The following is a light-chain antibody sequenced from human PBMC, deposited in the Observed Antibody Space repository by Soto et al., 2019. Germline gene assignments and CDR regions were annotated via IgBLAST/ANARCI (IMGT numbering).Light chain of an antibody. J-gene: IGKJ2*01. V-gene: IGKV1-39*01. CDR1: QAISTS. CDR3: LQHYHSPPT. Sequence: DIPMTQSPSSLSASVGDRVTISCRASQAISTSLNWYQQKPGKAPKLLIYAASSLQTGVPSRFTGSGSATYFTLTISSLHPEDFATYHCLQHYHSPPTFGQGTKVDIK. CDR2: AAS.